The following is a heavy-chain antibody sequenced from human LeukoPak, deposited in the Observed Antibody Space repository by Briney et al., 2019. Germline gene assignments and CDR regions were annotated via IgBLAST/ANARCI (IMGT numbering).Heavy chain of an antibody. CDR2: ISWNSGSI. J-gene: IGHJ4*02. V-gene: IGHV3-9*03. CDR1: GFTFNSYW. Sequence: GGSLRLSCAASGFTFNSYWMHWVRQVPGKGLEWVSGISWNSGSIGYADSVKGRFTISRDNAKNSLYLQMNSLRAEDMALYYCAKCHSSGWPSPFDYWGQGTLVTVSS. D-gene: IGHD6-19*01. CDR3: AKCHSSGWPSPFDY.